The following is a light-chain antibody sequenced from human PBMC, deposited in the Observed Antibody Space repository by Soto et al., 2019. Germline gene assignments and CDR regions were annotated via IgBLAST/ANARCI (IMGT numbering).Light chain of an antibody. CDR3: QTWSTDIRV. J-gene: IGLJ3*02. V-gene: IGLV4-69*01. CDR1: SGHNSYA. Sequence: QLVLTQPPSASVSLGASVKLTCTLSSGHNSYAIAWHQQQPEKGPRYLMKLNSDGSHSKGDGIPDRFSGSSSGAERYLTISSLQSEDEADYYCQTWSTDIRVFGGGTKVTVL. CDR2: LNSDGSH.